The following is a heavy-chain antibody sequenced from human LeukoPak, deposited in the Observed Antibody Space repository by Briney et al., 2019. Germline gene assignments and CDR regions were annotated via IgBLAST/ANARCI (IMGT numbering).Heavy chain of an antibody. CDR3: ARGTGIAVARWRRATNYYFDC. V-gene: IGHV1-18*01. CDR2: ISAYNGNT. D-gene: IGHD6-19*01. Sequence: ASVKVSCKASGYTFTSYGISLVRQAPGQGLEWMGWISAYNGNTNYAQKLQGRVTMTTDTSTSTAYMELRSLRSDATAVYYCARGTGIAVARWRRATNYYFDCWGQGTLVTVSS. CDR1: GYTFTSYG. J-gene: IGHJ4*02.